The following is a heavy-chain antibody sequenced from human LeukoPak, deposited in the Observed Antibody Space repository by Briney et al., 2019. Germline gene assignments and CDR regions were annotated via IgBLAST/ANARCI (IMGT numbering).Heavy chain of an antibody. D-gene: IGHD3-22*01. CDR3: ARTIYYYESTSYFSDAFDV. V-gene: IGHV3-48*04. J-gene: IGHJ3*01. CDR2: ISSDGDVT. CDR1: GFTFSNYN. Sequence: QTGGSLRLSCAASGFTFSNYNMNWVRQAPGRGLEWISYISSDGDVTYYADSVKGRFTISRDDAKNSLYLEMDSLRAEDTAVYYCARTIYYYESTSYFSDAFDVWGQGTMVTVSS.